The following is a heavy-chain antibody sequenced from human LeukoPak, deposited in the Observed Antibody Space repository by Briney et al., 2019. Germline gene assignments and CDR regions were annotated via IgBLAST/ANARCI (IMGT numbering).Heavy chain of an antibody. CDR3: ARGGEYSYGLDY. V-gene: IGHV1-3*01. J-gene: IGHJ4*02. Sequence: ASVKVSRKASGYTFTNYTMHWVRQAPGQRLEWMGWINAGNDYTKYSQKFQGRVTITGDTSASTAYMELSSLRSEDTAVYYCARGGEYSYGLDYWGQGTLVTVSS. CDR2: INAGNDYT. CDR1: GYTFTNYT. D-gene: IGHD5-18*01.